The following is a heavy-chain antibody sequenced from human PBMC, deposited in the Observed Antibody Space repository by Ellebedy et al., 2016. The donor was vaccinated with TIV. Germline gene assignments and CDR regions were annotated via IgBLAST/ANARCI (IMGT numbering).Heavy chain of an antibody. CDR3: ARSYSYYMDV. CDR1: GDSVSSNSAT. J-gene: IGHJ6*03. V-gene: IGHV6-1*01. Sequence: SQTLSLTCAISGDSVSSNSATWRWIRQSPSRGLEWLGRTYYRSKWYNDYGVSVKSRITINADTLKNQFSLQLNSVTPEDTAVYYCARSYSYYMDVWGKGTTVTVS. CDR2: TYYRSKWYN.